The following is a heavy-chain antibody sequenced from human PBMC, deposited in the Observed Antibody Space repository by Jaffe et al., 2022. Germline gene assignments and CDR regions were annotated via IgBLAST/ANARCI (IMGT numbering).Heavy chain of an antibody. D-gene: IGHD2-2*01. CDR1: GYTFTSYA. V-gene: IGHV7-4-1*02. J-gene: IGHJ6*03. CDR3: ARANPSDGDCSSTSCYPHYYYYYYMDV. CDR2: INTNTGNP. Sequence: QVQLVQSGSELKKPGASVKVSCKASGYTFTSYAMNWVRQAPGQGLEWMGWINTNTGNPTYAQGFTGRFVFSLDTSVSTAYLQISSLKAEDTAVYYCARANPSDGDCSSTSCYPHYYYYYYMDVWGKGTTVTVSS.